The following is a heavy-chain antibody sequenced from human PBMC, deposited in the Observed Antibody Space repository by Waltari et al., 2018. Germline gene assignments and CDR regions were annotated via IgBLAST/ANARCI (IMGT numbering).Heavy chain of an antibody. D-gene: IGHD5-12*01. CDR1: GFTFNNYA. V-gene: IGHV3-23*04. CDR2: LSGGGGRT. Sequence: EVQLVESGGGLVQPGGSLRLSCTASGFTFNNYAMSWVRQAPGKGLEWVATLSGGGGRTYDADSVKGRFTISRDNSKNTLYLQMNSVRGDDTAVYYCSKFTARATSYSLFDPWGQGTLVTVSS. J-gene: IGHJ5*02. CDR3: SKFTARATSYSLFDP.